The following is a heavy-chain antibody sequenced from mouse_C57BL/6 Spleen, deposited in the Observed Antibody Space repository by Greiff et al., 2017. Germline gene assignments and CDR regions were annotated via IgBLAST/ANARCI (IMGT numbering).Heavy chain of an antibody. V-gene: IGHV1-18*01. J-gene: IGHJ2*01. D-gene: IGHD3-2*02. Sequence: ASGYTFNDYNMDWVKQSHGKSLEWIGDINPNNGGTIYNQKFKGKATLTVDKSSSTAYMELRSLTSEDTAVYYCARGRLDSSGYYFDYWGQGTTLTVSS. CDR2: INPNNGGT. CDR3: ARGRLDSSGYYFDY. CDR1: GYTFNDYN.